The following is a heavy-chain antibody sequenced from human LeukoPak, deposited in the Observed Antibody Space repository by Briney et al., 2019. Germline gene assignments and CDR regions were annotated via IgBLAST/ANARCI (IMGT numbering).Heavy chain of an antibody. CDR1: GGSISSGDYY. CDR2: IYYSGST. V-gene: IGHV4-30-4*01. CDR3: ARAPYDFWSGSPIYFDY. J-gene: IGHJ4*02. D-gene: IGHD3-3*01. Sequence: SETLSLTCTVSGGSISSGDYYWSWIRQPPGKGLEWIGYIYYSGSTYYNPSLKSRVTISVDTSKNQFSLKLSSVTAADTAVYYCARAPYDFWSGSPIYFDYWGQGTLVTVSS.